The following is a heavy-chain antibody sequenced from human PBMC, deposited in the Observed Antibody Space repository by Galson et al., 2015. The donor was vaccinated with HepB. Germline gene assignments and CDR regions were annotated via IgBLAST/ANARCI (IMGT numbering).Heavy chain of an antibody. Sequence: SLRLSCAASGFTFSSYSMSWVRQAPRKGLEWVSAISASDAKTYYGDSMKGRFTISRDNSKNTVSLQMDGLRAEDTAVYYCAKWGVWGVFEYWGQGILVTVSS. CDR2: ISASDAKT. J-gene: IGHJ4*02. CDR3: AKWGVWGVFEY. V-gene: IGHV3-23*01. CDR1: GFTFSSYS. D-gene: IGHD3-16*01.